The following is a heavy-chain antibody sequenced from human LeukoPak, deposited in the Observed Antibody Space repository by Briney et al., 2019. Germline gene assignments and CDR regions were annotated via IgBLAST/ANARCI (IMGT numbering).Heavy chain of an antibody. CDR2: IYSGGST. CDR1: GFTVSSNY. CDR3: ARLGMAAAGRIGRNRPLPNYMDV. V-gene: IGHV3-53*01. J-gene: IGHJ6*03. Sequence: GGSLRLSCAASGFTVSSNYMSWVRQAPGKGLEWVSVIYSGGSTYYADSVKGRFTISRDNSKNTLYLQMNSLRAEDTAVYYCARLGMAAAGRIGRNRPLPNYMDVWGKGTTVTISS. D-gene: IGHD6-13*01.